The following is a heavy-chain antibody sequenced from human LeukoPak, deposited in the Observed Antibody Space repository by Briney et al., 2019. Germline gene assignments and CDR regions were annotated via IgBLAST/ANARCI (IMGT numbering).Heavy chain of an antibody. CDR1: GFTFTDYS. D-gene: IGHD6-25*01. CDR2: ISTVSTYT. V-gene: IGHV3-21*06. J-gene: IGHJ6*03. CDR3: ARDGSGFYLYNYMDV. Sequence: PGGSLRLSCAPSGFTFTDYSMNWVRQAPGKGLEWVASISTVSTYTFYADSVKGRFSISRDNVRNLLYPQMSSLGAEDTAVYYCARDGSGFYLYNYMDVWGKGTTVTVSS.